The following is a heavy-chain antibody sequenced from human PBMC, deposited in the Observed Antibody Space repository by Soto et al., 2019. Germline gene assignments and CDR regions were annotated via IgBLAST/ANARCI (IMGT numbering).Heavy chain of an antibody. D-gene: IGHD5-12*01. Sequence: QVQLVQSGAEVKKPGASVTVSCRSSGDTFNDYYIHWVRQAPGQGLAWMGWINPNGGVTKYAQMLQGWVSMTRDTSTRTVYMHLSTLRSDDTAVYYCARESGGATATLDYYYFYMDVWGTGTTVTVS. J-gene: IGHJ6*03. V-gene: IGHV1-2*04. CDR2: INPNGGVT. CDR1: GDTFNDYY. CDR3: ARESGGATATLDYYYFYMDV.